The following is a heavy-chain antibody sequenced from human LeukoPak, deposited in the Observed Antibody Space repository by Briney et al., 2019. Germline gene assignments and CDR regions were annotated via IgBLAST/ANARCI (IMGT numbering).Heavy chain of an antibody. J-gene: IGHJ4*02. CDR3: TRGPGSTSYSDY. CDR2: IYSGADT. CDR1: GFTVSSNY. Sequence: PGGSLRLSCAASGFTVSSNYMNWVRQAPGKGLEWVSIIYSGADTYYADSVKGRFTISRDNSKNTLYLQMNSLRAEDTAVYYCTRGPGSTSYSDYWGQGTLVTVSS. V-gene: IGHV3-66*02. D-gene: IGHD6-13*01.